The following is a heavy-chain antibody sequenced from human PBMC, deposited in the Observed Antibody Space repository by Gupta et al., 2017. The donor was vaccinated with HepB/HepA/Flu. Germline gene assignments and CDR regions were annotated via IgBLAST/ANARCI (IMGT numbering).Heavy chain of an antibody. J-gene: IGHJ2*01. CDR1: GGSISSSSYY. Sequence: QLQLQESGPGLVKPSETLSLTCTVSGGSISSSSYYWGWIRQPPGKGLEWIGSIYYSGSTYYNPSLKSRVTISVDTSKNQFSLKLSSVTAADTAVYYCARRFGELIHWYFDLWGRGTLVTVSS. V-gene: IGHV4-39*01. D-gene: IGHD3-10*01. CDR2: IYYSGST. CDR3: ARRFGELIHWYFDL.